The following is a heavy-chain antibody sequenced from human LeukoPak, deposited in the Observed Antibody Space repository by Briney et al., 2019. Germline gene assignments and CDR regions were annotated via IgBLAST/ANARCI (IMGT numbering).Heavy chain of an antibody. CDR1: GGTFSSYA. CDR2: IIPLFGTA. V-gene: IGHV1-69*13. D-gene: IGHD2-2*01. CDR3: AREGPALTDAFDI. J-gene: IGHJ3*02. Sequence: GASVKVSCKASGGTFSSYAISWVRQAPGQGLKWMGGIIPLFGTANYAQQFRGRVTITADESTSTAYMELSSLRSEDAAVYYCAREGPALTDAFDIWGQGTMVTVSS.